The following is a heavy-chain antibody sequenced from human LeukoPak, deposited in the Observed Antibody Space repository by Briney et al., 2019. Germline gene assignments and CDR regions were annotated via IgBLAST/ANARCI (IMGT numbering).Heavy chain of an antibody. CDR1: GGSISSGGYY. D-gene: IGHD6-19*01. V-gene: IGHV4-61*02. J-gene: IGHJ6*02. Sequence: SQTLSLTCTVSGGSISSGGYYWTWIRQPAGKGLEWIGRIYSSGTTTYNPSLKSRVAMSVDTSRNQFSLKLSSVTAADTAVYYCARVSPIAVAGSSYYYAMDVWGQGTTVTVSS. CDR2: IYSSGTT. CDR3: ARVSPIAVAGSSYYYAMDV.